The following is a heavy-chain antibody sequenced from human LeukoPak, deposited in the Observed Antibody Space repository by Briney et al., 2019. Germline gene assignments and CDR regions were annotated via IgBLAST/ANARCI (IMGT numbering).Heavy chain of an antibody. J-gene: IGHJ6*02. V-gene: IGHV3-21*01. CDR1: GFTFSSYR. CDR2: ISSSSSYI. CDR3: ASGCGGDCYSVYYYGMDV. Sequence: GGSLRLSCAASGFTFSSYRMIWVRQAPGKGVEWVSSISSSSSYIYYADSVKGRFPISRDNAKNSLYLQMTSLRAEDTAVYYCASGCGGDCYSVYYYGMDVWGQGTTVTVSS. D-gene: IGHD2-21*02.